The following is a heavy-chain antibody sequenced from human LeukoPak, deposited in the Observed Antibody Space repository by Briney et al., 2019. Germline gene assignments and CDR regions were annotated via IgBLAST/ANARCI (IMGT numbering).Heavy chain of an antibody. CDR2: ISGSGGST. J-gene: IGHJ4*02. D-gene: IGHD3-9*01. Sequence: PGGSLRLSCAASGFTFSSYAMSWVRQAPGRGLEWVSAISGSGGSTCYADSVKGRFTISRDNSKNTLYLQMNSLRAEDTAVYYCAKSPPPYDILTGYPPLWGQGTLVTVSS. V-gene: IGHV3-23*01. CDR1: GFTFSSYA. CDR3: AKSPPPYDILTGYPPL.